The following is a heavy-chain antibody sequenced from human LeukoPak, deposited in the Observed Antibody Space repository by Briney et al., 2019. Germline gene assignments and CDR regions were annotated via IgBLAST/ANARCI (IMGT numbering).Heavy chain of an antibody. Sequence: PSETLSLTFTVSDDSITSSIYYGGCIRQPPGKGRWWIGNIYYSGHTSYTPSLKSRVTISVATSKTQFFTKLSSVTAPDTAVYYCARRITYRHGFDYWGPGIPVTVSP. CDR2: IYYSGHT. J-gene: IGHJ4*02. V-gene: IGHV4-39*01. CDR3: ARRITYRHGFDY. CDR1: DDSITSSIYY. D-gene: IGHD2/OR15-2a*01.